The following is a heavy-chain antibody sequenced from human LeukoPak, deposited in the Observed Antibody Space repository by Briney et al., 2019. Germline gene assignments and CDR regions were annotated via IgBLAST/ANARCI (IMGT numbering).Heavy chain of an antibody. CDR1: GYSFTSYW. Sequence: GESLQISSKGAGYSFTSYWIGWGRQLPGKGLEWMGIIYPGDSDTRYSPSFQGQVTISADKSISTAYLQWSSLKASDTAMYYCARFGYYDYVWGRTNYFDYWGQGTLVTVSS. V-gene: IGHV5-51*01. J-gene: IGHJ4*02. CDR2: IYPGDSDT. CDR3: ARFGYYDYVWGRTNYFDY. D-gene: IGHD3-16*01.